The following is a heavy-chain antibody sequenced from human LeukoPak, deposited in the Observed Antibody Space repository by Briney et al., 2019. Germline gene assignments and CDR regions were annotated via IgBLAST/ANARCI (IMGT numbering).Heavy chain of an antibody. CDR2: IYYSAST. Sequence: PSETLSLTCTVSGSSISSNDWSWIRKPPGKGLEWIGYIYYSASTNYNPSLKSRVTISVATSKNQFSLKLSSVTAADTAVYYCAGGGWYKDWFDPWGQGTLVTVSS. D-gene: IGHD6-19*01. V-gene: IGHV4-59*01. J-gene: IGHJ5*02. CDR3: AGGGWYKDWFDP. CDR1: GSSISSND.